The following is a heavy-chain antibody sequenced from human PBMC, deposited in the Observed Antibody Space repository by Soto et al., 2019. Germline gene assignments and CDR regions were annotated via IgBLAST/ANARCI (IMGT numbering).Heavy chain of an antibody. V-gene: IGHV4-59*01. Sequence: SETLSLTCTVSGGSTSSYYCIWIRQPPGKGLEWIGYIYYSGSTNYNPSLKSRVTISVDTSKNQFSLKLSSVTAADTAVYYCASSWNTVTPSDFYHWGQRALVTVSS. D-gene: IGHD4-17*01. CDR3: ASSWNTVTPSDFYH. CDR2: IYYSGST. J-gene: IGHJ1*01. CDR1: GGSTSSYY.